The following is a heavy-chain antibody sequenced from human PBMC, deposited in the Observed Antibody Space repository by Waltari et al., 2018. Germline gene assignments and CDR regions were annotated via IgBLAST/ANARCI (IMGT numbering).Heavy chain of an antibody. CDR3: TRGGNYDFWSHSPFVDP. D-gene: IGHD3-3*01. Sequence: QVQLQQWGAGQLKPSETLSLTCSVSGASFTAYYWGWVRHVPGKGLEWIGQVRHPGNTNDHPSLKSRVAISIDTSSKQFSLKVFSVTAADTALYFCTRGGNYDFWSHSPFVDPWGQGTQVTVSS. J-gene: IGHJ5*02. CDR2: VRHPGNT. CDR1: GASFTAYY. V-gene: IGHV4-34*01.